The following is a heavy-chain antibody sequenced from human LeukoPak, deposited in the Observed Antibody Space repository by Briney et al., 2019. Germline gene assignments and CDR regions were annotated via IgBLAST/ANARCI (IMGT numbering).Heavy chain of an antibody. CDR1: GFTASSNY. J-gene: IGHJ4*02. V-gene: IGHV3-66*02. CDR3: ARGPYDSRGYWQYYYDY. CDR2: IYRGGDT. Sequence: PGGSLRLSCAASGFTASSNYMTWVRQAPEKGLELVSVIYRGGDTFYADSVKGRFTISRDNSKNTLYLQMNSLRAEDTAVYYCARGPYDSRGYWQYYYDYWGQGTLVTVSS. D-gene: IGHD3-22*01.